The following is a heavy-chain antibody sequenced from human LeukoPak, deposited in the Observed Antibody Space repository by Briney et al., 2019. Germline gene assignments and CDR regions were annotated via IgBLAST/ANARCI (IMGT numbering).Heavy chain of an antibody. J-gene: IGHJ4*02. CDR3: ARDPYGDYGGYFDY. V-gene: IGHV3-30*04. D-gene: IGHD4-17*01. CDR2: ISYDGSNK. Sequence: GRSLRLSCAASGSTFSSYAMHWVRQAPGKGLEWVVVISYDGSNKYYADSVKGRVTISRDNSKNTLYLQMNSLRAEDTAVYYCARDPYGDYGGYFDYWGQGTLVSVSS. CDR1: GSTFSSYA.